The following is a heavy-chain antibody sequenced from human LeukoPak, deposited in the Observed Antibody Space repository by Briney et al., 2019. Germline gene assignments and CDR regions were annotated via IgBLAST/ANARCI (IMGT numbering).Heavy chain of an antibody. CDR1: GYTFTGDY. CDR2: INPNSGDR. V-gene: IGHV1-2*02. J-gene: IGHJ5*02. Sequence: ASMKVSCKASGYTFTGDYIGGVRQAPGQRVEWMGGINPNSGDRNYAQKFLGRVPMTRDTAIGPGFIDLNRLTSDDTAPYYCATYRLPGWFDPRGQGTLVTVSS. CDR3: ATYRLPGWFDP.